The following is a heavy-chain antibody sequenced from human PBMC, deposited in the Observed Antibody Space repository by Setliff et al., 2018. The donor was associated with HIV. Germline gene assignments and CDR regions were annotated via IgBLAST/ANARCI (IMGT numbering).Heavy chain of an antibody. D-gene: IGHD2-21*02. CDR2: IYHSGNT. CDR3: ARGQGCGGGCHYAFEM. CDR1: GDSISSDFY. Sequence: PSETLSLTCTVSGDSISSDFYWGWIRQPPGKGLEWIGSIYHSGNTYYMPSLQSRVTISVGMSKNQFSLNLNSVTAADTAVYYCARGQGCGGGCHYAFEMWGQGTMVTVSS. V-gene: IGHV4-38-2*02. J-gene: IGHJ3*02.